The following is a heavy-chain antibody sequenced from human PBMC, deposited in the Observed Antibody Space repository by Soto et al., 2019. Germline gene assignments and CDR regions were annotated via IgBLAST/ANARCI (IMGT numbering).Heavy chain of an antibody. CDR1: GGSFSGYY. D-gene: IGHD2-15*01. CDR2: INHSGST. Sequence: QVQLQQWGAGLLKPSETLSLTCAVYGGSFSGYYWSWIRQPPGKGLEWIGEINHSGSTNYNPSLKSRVTISVATSKSQFSLKLSSVTAADTAVYYCARGLRYCSGGSCYYLSWFDPWGQGTLVTVSS. J-gene: IGHJ5*02. V-gene: IGHV4-34*01. CDR3: ARGLRYCSGGSCYYLSWFDP.